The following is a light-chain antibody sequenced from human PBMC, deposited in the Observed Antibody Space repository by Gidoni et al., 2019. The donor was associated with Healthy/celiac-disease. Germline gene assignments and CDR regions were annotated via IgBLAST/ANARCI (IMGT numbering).Light chain of an antibody. CDR1: QSISSY. CDR3: QQSYSTLYT. Sequence: DIQMTQSPSSLSASVGDRVTITCRASQSISSYLNWYQQKPGKAPTLLIYAASSFHSGVPSRFSGSGSGTAFTLTISSLQPEDFATYYCQQSYSTLYTFGQGTKLEIK. CDR2: AAS. V-gene: IGKV1-39*01. J-gene: IGKJ2*01.